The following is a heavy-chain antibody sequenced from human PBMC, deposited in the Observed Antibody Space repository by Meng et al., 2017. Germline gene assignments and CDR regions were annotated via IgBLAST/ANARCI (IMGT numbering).Heavy chain of an antibody. J-gene: IGHJ4*02. V-gene: IGHV1-2*02. Sequence: VAIEYSWDVLKRPVASVKGSVKASRYTFTGYYMPWVRPAPGQGFEWMGWINPNRGGTNYAQKFQGRVTMTRDTSISTAYMELSRLRSDDTAVYYCARDEDISAAGKLFGDYWGQGTLVTVSS. CDR1: RYTFTGYY. CDR3: ARDEDISAAGKLFGDY. CDR2: INPNRGGT. D-gene: IGHD6-13*01.